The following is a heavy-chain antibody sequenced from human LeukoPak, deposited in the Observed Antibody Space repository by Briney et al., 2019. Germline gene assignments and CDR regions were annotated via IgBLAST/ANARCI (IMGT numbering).Heavy chain of an antibody. V-gene: IGHV1-8*03. CDR1: GYTFTNFD. Sequence: ASVKVSCKASGYTFTNFDINWVRQATGQGLEWMGWMNPNTGNAGYAQKFQDRVTITWDASISTAYMDLSSLRSEDTAVYYCARVGYSNSYDYWGQGTLVSVSS. CDR3: ARVGYSNSYDY. J-gene: IGHJ4*02. CDR2: MNPNTGNA. D-gene: IGHD4-11*01.